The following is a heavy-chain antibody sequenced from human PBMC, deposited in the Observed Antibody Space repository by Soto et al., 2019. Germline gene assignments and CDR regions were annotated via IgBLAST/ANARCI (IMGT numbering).Heavy chain of an antibody. D-gene: IGHD4-4*01. CDR1: GYSFSDNQ. V-gene: IGHV1-2*02. Sequence: QVQLVQSGSEVKKPGASVKVSCKASGYSFSDNQIHWLRRAPGQGLEWMGRITPKSDDTDYAQKFQGRVTMTRDTYIDTAYLELPGLTSDDTAIYYCARKHSLDYIRWGLDPWGQGTLVTVSS. CDR3: ARKHSLDYIRWGLDP. CDR2: ITPKSDDT. J-gene: IGHJ5*02.